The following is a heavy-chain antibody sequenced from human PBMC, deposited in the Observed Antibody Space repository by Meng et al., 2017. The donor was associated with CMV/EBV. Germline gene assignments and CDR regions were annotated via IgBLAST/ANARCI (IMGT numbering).Heavy chain of an antibody. V-gene: IGHV1-69*05. J-gene: IGHJ5*02. Sequence: SVKVSCKASGGTFSSYAISWVRQALGQGLEWMGGIIPIFGTANYAQKFQGRVTITTDESTSTAYMELSSLRSEDTAVYYCARGPISPRYCSSTSCRYWFDPWGQGTLVTVSS. D-gene: IGHD2-2*01. CDR3: ARGPISPRYCSSTSCRYWFDP. CDR1: GGTFSSYA. CDR2: IIPIFGTA.